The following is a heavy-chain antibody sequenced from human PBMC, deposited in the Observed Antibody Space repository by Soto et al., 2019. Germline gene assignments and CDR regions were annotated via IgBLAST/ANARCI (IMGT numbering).Heavy chain of an antibody. Sequence: GGSLRLSCAASGFTFSTYVMHWVRQAPGKGLEWVALISEDGGKKYYADSVKGRFTISRDNSKDLLYLQMNSLRAEDTAVYYCAKPLGSGYADAFNMWGRGTMVTVSS. CDR1: GFTFSTYV. J-gene: IGHJ3*02. CDR3: AKPLGSGYADAFNM. D-gene: IGHD3-3*01. CDR2: ISEDGGKK. V-gene: IGHV3-30*18.